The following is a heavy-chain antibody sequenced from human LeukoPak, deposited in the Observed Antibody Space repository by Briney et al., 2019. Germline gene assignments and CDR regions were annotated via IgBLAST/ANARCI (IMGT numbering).Heavy chain of an antibody. CDR1: GFTFSSYT. J-gene: IGHJ2*01. CDR2: ISGSGDI. V-gene: IGHV3-23*01. D-gene: IGHD1-26*01. CDR3: ARAPYTGSYWYFDH. Sequence: PGGSLRLSCAAPGFTFSSYTMSWVRQAPGKGLEWVSGISGSGDIFYADSVKGRFTISRDNSKNTLYLQMNSLRAEDTAVYYCARAPYTGSYWYFDHWGRGTLASVSS.